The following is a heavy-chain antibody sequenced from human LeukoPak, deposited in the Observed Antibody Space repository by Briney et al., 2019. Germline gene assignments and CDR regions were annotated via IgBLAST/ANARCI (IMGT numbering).Heavy chain of an antibody. V-gene: IGHV4-59*11. D-gene: IGHD5-18*01. CDR2: IYYSGST. CDR3: ARWVGYIYGTFDY. J-gene: IGHJ4*02. Sequence: SETLSLTCTVSGGSISSHYWSWIRQPPGKGLEWIGYIYYSGSTNYNPSLKSRVTISVDTSKNQFSLKLSSVTAADTAVYYCARWVGYIYGTFDYWGQGTLVTVSS. CDR1: GGSISSHY.